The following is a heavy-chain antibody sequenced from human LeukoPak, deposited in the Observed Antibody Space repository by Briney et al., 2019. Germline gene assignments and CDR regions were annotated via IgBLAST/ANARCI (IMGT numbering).Heavy chain of an antibody. D-gene: IGHD4-17*01. J-gene: IGHJ6*04. V-gene: IGHV3-23*01. CDR3: AKEGLQTVTHGHYYYYYYGMDV. Sequence: PGGSLRLSCAASGFTFSSYAMSWVRQAPGKGLEWVSAIGGSGGSTYYADSVKGRFTISRDNSKNTLYLQMNSLRAEDTAVYYCAKEGLQTVTHGHYYYYYYGMDVWGKGTTVTVSS. CDR1: GFTFSSYA. CDR2: IGGSGGST.